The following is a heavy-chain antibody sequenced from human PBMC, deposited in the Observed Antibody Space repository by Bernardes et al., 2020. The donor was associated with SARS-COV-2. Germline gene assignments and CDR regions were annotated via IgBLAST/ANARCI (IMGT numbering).Heavy chain of an antibody. V-gene: IGHV3-23*01. CDR3: VGWIGEHFDY. J-gene: IGHJ4*02. Sequence: GSLRLPCSASGFTFSTRGMSWVRPAPGKGLEWVSTINANGVDTHYGDSVKGRFTISRDNSKSTFWLQMSSLGVDDTAVYYCVGWIGEHFDYWGQGTLVTVSS. D-gene: IGHD3-3*01. CDR2: INANGVDT. CDR1: GFTFSTRG.